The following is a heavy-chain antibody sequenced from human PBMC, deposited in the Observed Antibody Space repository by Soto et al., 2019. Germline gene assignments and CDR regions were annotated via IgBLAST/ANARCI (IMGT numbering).Heavy chain of an antibody. CDR1: GYTFTGHY. CDR3: GRGRSGQIVVFY. V-gene: IGHV1-2*02. CDR2: IGPGSGAT. D-gene: IGHD1-26*01. Sequence: ASVKVSCKASGYTFTGHYIHWVRQAPEQGPEWMGEIGPGSGATRYAQKFQGRVTMTRDTSITTVYMELKNLSPDDTAVYYCGRGRSGQIVVFYWGQGTPVTVFS. J-gene: IGHJ4*02.